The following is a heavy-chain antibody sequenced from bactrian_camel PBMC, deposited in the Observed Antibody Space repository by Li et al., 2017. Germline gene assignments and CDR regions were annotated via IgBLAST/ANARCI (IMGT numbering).Heavy chain of an antibody. J-gene: IGHJ4*01. D-gene: IGHD6*01. V-gene: IGHV3S54*01. CDR1: GYVFRNNC. Sequence: HVQLVESGGGLVQPGGSLRLSCSTAGYVFRNNCLAWFRQAPGKKREGVAGIYTGGDGTFYYANSVKGRFTISQDNAKNTIFLQMNNMTLEDTAMYYCTADFYMYGGTCTGPPVQYKFSGQGTQVTVS. CDR2: IYTGGDGT.